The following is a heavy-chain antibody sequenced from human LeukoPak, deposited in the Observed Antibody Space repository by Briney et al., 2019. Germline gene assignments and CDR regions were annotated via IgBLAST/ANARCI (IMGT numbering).Heavy chain of an antibody. V-gene: IGHV3-7*01. Sequence: GGSLRLSCAASGFTFSGYWMSWVRQAPGKGLEWVANIKQDGSEKYYVDSVKGRFTISRDNAKNSLFLQMKSLRADDTAVYYCARDLTARPYGSGSFDFWGQGTLITVSS. D-gene: IGHD3-10*01. CDR1: GFTFSGYW. CDR2: IKQDGSEK. CDR3: ARDLTARPYGSGSFDF. J-gene: IGHJ4*02.